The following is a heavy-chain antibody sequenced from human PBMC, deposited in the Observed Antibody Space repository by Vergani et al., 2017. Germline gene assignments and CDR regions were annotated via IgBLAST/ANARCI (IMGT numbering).Heavy chain of an antibody. J-gene: IGHJ6*02. Sequence: QVQLQESGPGLVKPSQTLSLTCTVSGGSISSGGYYWSWIRQHPGKGLEWIGYIYYSGSTYYNPSLKSRVTISVDTSKNQFSRKLSSVTAADTAVYYCARYRIAASLYYYYGMDVWGQGTTVTVSS. D-gene: IGHD6-6*01. CDR3: ARYRIAASLYYYYGMDV. CDR1: GGSISSGGYY. CDR2: IYYSGST. V-gene: IGHV4-31*03.